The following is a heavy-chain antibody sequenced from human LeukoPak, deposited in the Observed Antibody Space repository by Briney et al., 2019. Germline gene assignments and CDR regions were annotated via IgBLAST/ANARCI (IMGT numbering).Heavy chain of an antibody. CDR2: IIWNSGSI. D-gene: IGHD1-26*01. J-gene: IGHJ4*02. Sequence: GGSLRLSCADSGFTFYDYAMHWVRQAPGKGLEWVSGIIWNSGSIGYADSVKGRFTISRDNAKNSLYLQMNSLRDEDTALYYCAKYISVGATPYYFDYWGQGTLVTVSS. CDR3: AKYISVGATPYYFDY. CDR1: GFTFYDYA. V-gene: IGHV3-9*01.